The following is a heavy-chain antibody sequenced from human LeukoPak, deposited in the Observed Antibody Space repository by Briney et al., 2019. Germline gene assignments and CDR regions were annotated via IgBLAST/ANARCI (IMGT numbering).Heavy chain of an antibody. D-gene: IGHD3-3*01. CDR2: IFYRGNT. CDR3: ARHGYDVLSGLFDY. V-gene: IGHV4-39*01. J-gene: IGHJ4*02. CDR1: GGSISTNNYY. Sequence: TPSEILSLTCTVSGGSISTNNYYWGWIRQPPGKGLEWIGSIFYRGNTYYNPSLKSRVTISIDTSKDQFSLKLTSVTAADTAIFYRARHGYDVLSGLFDYWGQGSLVTVSS.